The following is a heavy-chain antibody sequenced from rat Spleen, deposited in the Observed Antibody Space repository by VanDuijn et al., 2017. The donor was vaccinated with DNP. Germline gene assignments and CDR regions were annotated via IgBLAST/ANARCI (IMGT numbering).Heavy chain of an antibody. V-gene: IGHV5-7*01. CDR2: ISYDGSRT. Sequence: EVQLVESGGGLVQPGRSLKLSCAASGFTFSDYNMAWVRQAPKKGLEWVATISYDGSRTYYRDSVKGRFTISRDNAKSTLYLQMDSLRSEDTATYYCATHWDWGQGVMVTVSS. CDR3: ATHWD. D-gene: IGHD4-6*01. J-gene: IGHJ2*01. CDR1: GFTFSDYN.